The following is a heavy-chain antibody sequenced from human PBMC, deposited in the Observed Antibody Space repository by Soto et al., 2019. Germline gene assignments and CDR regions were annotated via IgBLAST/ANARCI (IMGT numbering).Heavy chain of an antibody. CDR2: ISGSGGST. Sequence: GGSLRLSCAASGFTFSSYAMSWVRQAPGKGLEWVSAISGSGGSTYYADSVKGRFTISRDNSKNTLYLQMNSLRAEDTAVYYCAKAWSCNSCVDCFDPWGQGTMVTVSS. V-gene: IGHV3-23*01. CDR3: AKAWSCNSCVDCFDP. J-gene: IGHJ5*01. D-gene: IGHD3-10*01. CDR1: GFTFSSYA.